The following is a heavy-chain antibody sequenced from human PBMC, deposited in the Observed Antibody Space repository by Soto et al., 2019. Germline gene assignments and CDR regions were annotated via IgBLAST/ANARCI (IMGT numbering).Heavy chain of an antibody. Sequence: LRLSCAASGFTFSNYAVSWVRQSPGRGLEWVASISDKGGSTKYADSVNGRFTISRDNSRNTLSLQMDTLRAEDTAVYYCARLPYSYVSLYFFDFWGQGSLVTVSS. CDR3: ARLPYSYVSLYFFDF. D-gene: IGHD5-18*01. J-gene: IGHJ4*02. CDR1: GFTFSNYA. V-gene: IGHV3-23*01. CDR2: ISDKGGST.